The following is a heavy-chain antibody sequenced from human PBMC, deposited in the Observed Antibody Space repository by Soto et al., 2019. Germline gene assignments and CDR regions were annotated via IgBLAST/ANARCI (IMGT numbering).Heavy chain of an antibody. D-gene: IGHD3-3*01. Sequence: SETLSLTCTVSGGSVSSESHYWSWIRQTPGKGLEWIGYIYYTGSTNYNPSLKGRVTMSVDTSRDQVSLRLRSVTRADTAVYYCARGQYDFRSGSYYYAMEVWGQGTKVTVSS. CDR3: ARGQYDFRSGSYYYAMEV. CDR2: IYYTGST. J-gene: IGHJ6*02. CDR1: GGSVSSESHY. V-gene: IGHV4-61*01.